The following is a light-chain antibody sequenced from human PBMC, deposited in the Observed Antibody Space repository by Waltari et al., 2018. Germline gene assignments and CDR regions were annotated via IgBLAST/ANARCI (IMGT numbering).Light chain of an antibody. CDR3: QTGGHGTWV. Sequence: QLVVTQSPSASASLGASVKLPCTLSSGPSSNVIAWLQQQPEKGPRYLMKVNSDGSHSRGDEIPDRFSGSSSGAERYLTISSLQAEDEADYYCQTGGHGTWVFGGGTKLTVL. CDR2: VNSDGSH. CDR1: SGPSSNV. J-gene: IGLJ3*02. V-gene: IGLV4-69*01.